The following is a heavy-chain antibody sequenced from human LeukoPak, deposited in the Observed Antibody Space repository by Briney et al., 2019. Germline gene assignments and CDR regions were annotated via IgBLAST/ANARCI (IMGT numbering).Heavy chain of an antibody. CDR2: ISGSGGST. V-gene: IGHV3-23*01. CDR1: GFTFSSYA. Sequence: GGSLRLSCAASGFTFSSYAMSWVRQAPGKGLEWVSAISGSGGSTYYADSVKGRFTISRDNSKNTLYLQMNSLRSEDTAVYYCARNMAVVTAIGWFDPWGQGTLVTVSS. J-gene: IGHJ5*02. CDR3: ARNMAVVTAIGWFDP. D-gene: IGHD2-21*02.